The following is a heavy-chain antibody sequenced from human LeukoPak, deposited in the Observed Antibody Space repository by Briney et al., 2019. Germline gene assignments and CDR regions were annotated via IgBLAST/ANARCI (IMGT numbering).Heavy chain of an antibody. D-gene: IGHD3-22*01. CDR2: INPNSGGT. J-gene: IGHJ5*02. CDR3: AREADVRYYYDSSGYYYWFDP. Sequence: ASVKVSCKASGYTFTGYYMHWVRQAPGQGLEWMGWINPNSGGTNYAQKFQGRVTMTRDTSISTAYMELSRLRSDDTAVYYCAREADVRYYYDSSGYYYWFDPWGQGTLVTVSS. V-gene: IGHV1-2*02. CDR1: GYTFTGYY.